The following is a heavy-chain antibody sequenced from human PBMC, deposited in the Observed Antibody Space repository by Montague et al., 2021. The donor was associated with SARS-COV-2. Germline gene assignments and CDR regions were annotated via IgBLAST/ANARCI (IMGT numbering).Heavy chain of an antibody. CDR3: TRDYRSIVGDGLDI. CDR2: ISTSAYTT. Sequence: SLRLSCAASGFTFSNYDMNWVRQAPGKGLEWISCISTSAYTTSYAGSVKGRFTISRDNGKNSLYLQMNSLRVEDTAVYYCTRDYRSIVGDGLDIWGQGTKVTVSS. J-gene: IGHJ3*02. V-gene: IGHV3-48*03. D-gene: IGHD3-16*02. CDR1: GFTFSNYD.